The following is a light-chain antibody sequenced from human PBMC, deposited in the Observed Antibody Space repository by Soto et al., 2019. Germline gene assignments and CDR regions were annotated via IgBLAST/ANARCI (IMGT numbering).Light chain of an antibody. Sequence: EVELTQSPATLSVSPGERATLSCRASQSVANDLAWYQHKPGQAPRLLIYDASNRATGIPARFSGSGSGTDFTLTISSLEPEDFAVYYCQQRSNWPITFGQGTRLEIK. V-gene: IGKV3-11*01. CDR1: QSVAND. J-gene: IGKJ5*01. CDR3: QQRSNWPIT. CDR2: DAS.